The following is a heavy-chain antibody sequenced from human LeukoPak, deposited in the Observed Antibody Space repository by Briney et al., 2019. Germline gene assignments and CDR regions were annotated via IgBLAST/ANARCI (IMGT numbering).Heavy chain of an antibody. CDR3: ARVGAIPGIDP. Sequence: PSETLSLTCAVFGFPISSGFSWAWIRQSPGKGLEWIASISYSATTYYKPSLESRLFISADTSNNQFSVRLTSVTAADTDVYYCARVGAIPGIDPWGQGILVTVSS. J-gene: IGHJ5*02. CDR1: GFPISSGFS. V-gene: IGHV4-38-2*01. D-gene: IGHD3-16*01. CDR2: ISYSATT.